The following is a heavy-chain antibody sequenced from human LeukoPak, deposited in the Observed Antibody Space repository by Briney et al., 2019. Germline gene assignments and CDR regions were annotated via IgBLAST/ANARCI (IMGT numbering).Heavy chain of an antibody. CDR3: VRSDYGGNPWVRY. CDR1: GGSINSYY. J-gene: IGHJ4*02. Sequence: SETLSLTCTVSGGSINSYYWGWIRQPPGKGLEWIGSINYSGSTYYNPSLKSRITISVDTSKNQISLKLSSVTAADTAVYYCVRSDYGGNPWVRYWGQGTLVTVSS. CDR2: INYSGST. V-gene: IGHV4-39*01. D-gene: IGHD4-23*01.